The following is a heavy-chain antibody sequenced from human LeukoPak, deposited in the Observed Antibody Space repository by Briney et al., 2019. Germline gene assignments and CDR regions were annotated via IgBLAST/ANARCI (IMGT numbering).Heavy chain of an antibody. Sequence: PGGSLSLSCVASGFTFSEAWMSWVRQAPGKGLEWVGRLKSKNSGETTDYAAPVQGRFTISRDDSKNTLYLVMNSLKDEDTAVYYCTDLGANLLGYWGQGTLVTVSS. CDR3: TDLGANLLGY. J-gene: IGHJ4*02. V-gene: IGHV3-15*01. CDR1: GFTFSEAW. CDR2: LKSKNSGETT. D-gene: IGHD1-1*01.